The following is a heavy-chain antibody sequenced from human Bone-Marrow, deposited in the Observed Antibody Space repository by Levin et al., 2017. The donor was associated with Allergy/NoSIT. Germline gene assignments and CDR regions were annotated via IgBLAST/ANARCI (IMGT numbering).Heavy chain of an antibody. J-gene: IGHJ4*02. D-gene: IGHD3-10*01. V-gene: IGHV3-53*01. Sequence: GESLKISCAASGFTVSSHYMTWVRQAPGKGLEWVSVLYSGGSTYYADSVKGRFTISRDNSKNTLYLQMNSLRAEDTAVYYCARGTWDGSGSDYLDYWGQGTLVTVSS. CDR3: ARGTWDGSGSDYLDY. CDR2: LYSGGST. CDR1: GFTVSSHY.